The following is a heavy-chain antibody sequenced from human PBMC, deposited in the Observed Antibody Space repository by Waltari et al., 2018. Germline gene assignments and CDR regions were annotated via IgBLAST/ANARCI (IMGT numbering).Heavy chain of an antibody. CDR2: INTGNGNR. J-gene: IGHJ3*02. Sequence: QVQLVQSGAEVKKPGASVTVSCTAYGYTFRAYAIHWVRQAPGQRPEWMGWINTGNGNREYSQEFQGRVTISRDTSASTVYMELSSLRSEDMAVYYCTRANLFRSRGLTFDIWGQGTMVTVSS. V-gene: IGHV1-3*03. D-gene: IGHD3-3*01. CDR1: GYTFRAYA. CDR3: TRANLFRSRGLTFDI.